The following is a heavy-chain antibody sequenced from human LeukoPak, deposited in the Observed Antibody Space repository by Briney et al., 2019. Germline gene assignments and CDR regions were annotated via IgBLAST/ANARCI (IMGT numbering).Heavy chain of an antibody. Sequence: SETLSLTCTVSGGSISSYYWSWIRQPPGKGLEWIGYIYYSGSTNYNPSLKSRVTISVDTSKNQFSLKLSSVTAADTAVYYCARGGGSGSYYIGYYYYYMDVWGKGTTVTISS. V-gene: IGHV4-59*01. CDR2: IYYSGST. CDR3: ARGGGSGSYYIGYYYYYMDV. J-gene: IGHJ6*03. D-gene: IGHD3-10*01. CDR1: GGSISSYY.